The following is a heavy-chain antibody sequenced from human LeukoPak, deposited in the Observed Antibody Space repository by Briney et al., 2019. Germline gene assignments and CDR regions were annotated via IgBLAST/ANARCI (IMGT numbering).Heavy chain of an antibody. CDR2: ISGSGGST. V-gene: IGHV3-23*01. CDR1: GFTFSSYA. D-gene: IGHD6-19*01. J-gene: IGHJ6*02. CDR3: AKVARIAVAGTDYYYGMDV. Sequence: GGSLRLSCAASGFTFSSYAMSWVRQAPGKGLEWVSAISGSGGSTYYADSVKGRFTTSRDNSKNTLYLQMNSLRAEDTAVYYCAKVARIAVAGTDYYYGMDVWGQGTTVTVSS.